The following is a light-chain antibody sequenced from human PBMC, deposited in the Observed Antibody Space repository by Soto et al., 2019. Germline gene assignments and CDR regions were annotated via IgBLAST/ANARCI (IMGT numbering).Light chain of an antibody. CDR2: DVT. CDR3: SSYTSENTLV. Sequence: QPASVSGSPGQSVTMSCTGANSDVGGYNYVSWYQHYPGEAPKLLIYDVTNRPSGVSTRFSASKSGSTASLTISGLQAEDEADYYCSSYTSENTLVFGGGTKLTVL. J-gene: IGLJ2*01. CDR1: NSDVGGYNY. V-gene: IGLV2-14*01.